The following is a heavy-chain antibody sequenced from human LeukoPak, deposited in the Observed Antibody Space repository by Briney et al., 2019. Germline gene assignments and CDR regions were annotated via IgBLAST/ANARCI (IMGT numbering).Heavy chain of an antibody. J-gene: IGHJ4*02. Sequence: PSETLSLTCTVSGGSISSSSYYWGWIRQPPGKGLEWIGSIYYSGSTYYNPSLKSRVTISVDTSKNQFSLKLSSVTAADTAVYYCARRCITMVRGVIISPFDYWGQGTLVTVSS. CDR2: IYYSGST. CDR3: ARRCITMVRGVIISPFDY. V-gene: IGHV4-39*07. D-gene: IGHD3-10*01. CDR1: GGSISSSSYY.